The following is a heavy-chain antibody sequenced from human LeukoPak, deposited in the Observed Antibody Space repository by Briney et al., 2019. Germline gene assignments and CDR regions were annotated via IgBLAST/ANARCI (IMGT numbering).Heavy chain of an antibody. D-gene: IGHD1-26*01. CDR3: ARDRRGIVGVPWFDP. CDR2: IYYSGST. CDR1: GDSISSYY. J-gene: IGHJ5*02. Sequence: SETLSLTCIVSGDSISSYYWSWIRQPPGKGLEWIGYIYYSGSTNYNPSLKSRVTISVDTSKNQFSLKLSSVTAADTAVYYCARDRRGIVGVPWFDPWGQGTLVTVSS. V-gene: IGHV4-59*01.